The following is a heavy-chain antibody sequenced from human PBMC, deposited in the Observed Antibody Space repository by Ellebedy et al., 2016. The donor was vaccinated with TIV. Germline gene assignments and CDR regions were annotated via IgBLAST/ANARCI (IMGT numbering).Heavy chain of an antibody. CDR3: ARDFRAAVRGVIYNWFDP. V-gene: IGHV1-18*01. J-gene: IGHJ5*02. CDR2: ISAYNGNT. CDR1: GYTFTSYG. D-gene: IGHD3-10*01. Sequence: ASVKVSXKASGYTFTSYGISWVRQAPGQGLEWMGWISAYNGNTNYAQKLQGRVTMTTDTSTSTAYMELRSLRSDDTAVYYCARDFRAAVRGVIYNWFDPWGQGTLVTVSS.